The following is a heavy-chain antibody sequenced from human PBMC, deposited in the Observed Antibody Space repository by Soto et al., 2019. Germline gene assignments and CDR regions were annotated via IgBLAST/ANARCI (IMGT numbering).Heavy chain of an antibody. CDR3: ATDLAQWGD. D-gene: IGHD6-19*01. V-gene: IGHV1-18*01. CDR1: GYTFTTYD. Sequence: QVQLVQSGPEVKKPGASVQVSCKTSGYTFTTYDITWVRQAPGQGLEWVGCISPNNGNTAYAPKLQGRVTMTTDTSTTTAYMELRSLRFDDTAVYYCATDLAQWGDWGQGTLVTVSS. CDR2: ISPNNGNT. J-gene: IGHJ4*02.